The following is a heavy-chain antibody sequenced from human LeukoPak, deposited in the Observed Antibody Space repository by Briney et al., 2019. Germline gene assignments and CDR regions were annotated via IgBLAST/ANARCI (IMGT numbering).Heavy chain of an antibody. CDR2: TSGSGGST. J-gene: IGHJ4*02. D-gene: IGHD2-8*02. CDR1: GFTFSSYA. V-gene: IGHV3-23*01. Sequence: PGGSLRLSCAASGFTFSSYAMSWVRQAPGKGLEWVSATSGSGGSTYYADSVKGRFTISRDNSKNTLYLQMNSLRAEDTAVYYCAKVNPQTDWWGVYFDYWGQGTLVTVSS. CDR3: AKVNPQTDWWGVYFDY.